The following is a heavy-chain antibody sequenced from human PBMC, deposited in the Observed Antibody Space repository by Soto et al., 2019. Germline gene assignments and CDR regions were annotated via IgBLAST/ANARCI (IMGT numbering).Heavy chain of an antibody. J-gene: IGHJ4*02. V-gene: IGHV3-30*18. CDR2: ISYDGNYK. Sequence: QVPLVESGGGVVQPGRSLRLSCAASGFTFSSYGMHWVRQAPGKGLEWVAIISYDGNYKYYADSVKGRFTISRDNSKNTLYLQMNSLRAEDSTVYYCGNVSTYYYDRAFDYWGQGTLVTVSS. CDR1: GFTFSSYG. D-gene: IGHD3-22*01. CDR3: GNVSTYYYDRAFDY.